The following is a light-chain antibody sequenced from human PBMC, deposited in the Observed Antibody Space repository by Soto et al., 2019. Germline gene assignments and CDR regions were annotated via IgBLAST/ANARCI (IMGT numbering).Light chain of an antibody. V-gene: IGLV2-23*02. CDR2: EVT. Sequence: QSALTQPASVSGSPGQSITISCSGTSSDVGTYNLVSWYQQYPGKAPRLMIYEVTKRPSGVSNRFSGSKSGNTASLTIAGLQPEDEADCYCCSYAGSSSSIFGTGTKVTVL. CDR1: SSDVGTYNL. CDR3: CSYAGSSSSI. J-gene: IGLJ1*01.